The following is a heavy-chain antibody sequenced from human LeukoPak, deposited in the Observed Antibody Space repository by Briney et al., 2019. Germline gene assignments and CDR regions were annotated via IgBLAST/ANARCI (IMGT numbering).Heavy chain of an antibody. Sequence: VASVKVSCKSSGGTFSSYAISWVRQAPGQGLEWMGGIIPIFGTANYAQKFQGRVTITTDESTSTAYMELSSLRSEDTAVYYCAGVPYGSGLFDPWGQGTLVTVSS. V-gene: IGHV1-69*05. J-gene: IGHJ5*02. CDR1: GGTFSSYA. CDR2: IIPIFGTA. CDR3: AGVPYGSGLFDP. D-gene: IGHD3-10*01.